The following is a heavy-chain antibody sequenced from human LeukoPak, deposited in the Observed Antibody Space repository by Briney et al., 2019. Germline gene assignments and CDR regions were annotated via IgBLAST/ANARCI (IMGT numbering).Heavy chain of an antibody. J-gene: IGHJ4*02. CDR1: GFIFSSYW. V-gene: IGHV3-7*01. D-gene: IGHD6-13*01. CDR2: IKQDGSEK. CDR3: ARDRDSSSWYVDLDY. Sequence: GGSLRLSCAASGFIFSSYWMSWVRQAPGKGLEWVANIKQDGSEKYYVDSVKGRFTISRDNAKNSLYLQMNSLRAEDTAVYYCARDRDSSSWYVDLDYWGQGTLVTVSS.